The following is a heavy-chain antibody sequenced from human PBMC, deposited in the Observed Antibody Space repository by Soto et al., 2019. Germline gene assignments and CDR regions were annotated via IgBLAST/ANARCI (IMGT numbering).Heavy chain of an antibody. CDR1: GGSISSSNW. Sequence: QVQLQESGPGLVKPSGTLSLTCAVSGGSISSSNWWSWVRQPPGKGLEWIGEIYHSGSTNYDPSLKSRVTRSVDKSKNQFSLKLSSVTAADTAVYYCARDPGSGDYGGYYYCGMDVWGQGTTVTVSS. CDR3: ARDPGSGDYGGYYYCGMDV. V-gene: IGHV4-4*02. D-gene: IGHD4-17*01. J-gene: IGHJ6*02. CDR2: IYHSGST.